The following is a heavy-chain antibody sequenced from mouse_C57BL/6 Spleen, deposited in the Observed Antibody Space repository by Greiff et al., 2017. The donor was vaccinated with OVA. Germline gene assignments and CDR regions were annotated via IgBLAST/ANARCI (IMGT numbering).Heavy chain of an antibody. CDR1: GYTFTSYW. Sequence: QVQLQQSGAELVKPGASVKMSCKASGYTFTSYWITWVKQRPGQGLEWIGDIYPGSGSTNYNEKFKSKATLTVDTSSSTAYMQLSSLTSEDSAVYYCAKGEDGYYYAMDYWGQGTSVTVSS. V-gene: IGHV1-55*01. CDR3: AKGEDGYYYAMDY. CDR2: IYPGSGST. D-gene: IGHD2-3*01. J-gene: IGHJ4*01.